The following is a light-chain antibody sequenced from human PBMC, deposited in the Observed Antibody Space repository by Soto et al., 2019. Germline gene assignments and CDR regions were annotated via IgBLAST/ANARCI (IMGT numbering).Light chain of an antibody. J-gene: IGKJ1*01. CDR2: ATS. Sequence: EIVLTKSPGTLSLSPGQRATLSCRASQSISSNFLAWYQQKPGQAPRLLIYATSSRATGIPGRFSGSGSGTDFTLTISRLEPEDFAVYYCQQYSSSWTFGQGTMVDIK. V-gene: IGKV3-20*01. CDR3: QQYSSSWT. CDR1: QSISSNF.